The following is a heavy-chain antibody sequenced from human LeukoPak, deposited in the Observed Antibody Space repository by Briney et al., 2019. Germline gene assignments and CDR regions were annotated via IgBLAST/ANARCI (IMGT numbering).Heavy chain of an antibody. D-gene: IGHD6-13*01. CDR2: IYYSGST. J-gene: IGHJ4*02. CDR1: GGSIGSSIYY. CDR3: ARGRPAAGQCFFDY. Sequence: RSSETLSLTCTVSGGSIGSSIYYWGWIRQPPGRGLDWIGTIYYSGSTYYNPSLKSRVTISVDTSKNQFSLKVSSVTAADTAVYYCARGRPAAGQCFFDYWGQGTLVTVSS. V-gene: IGHV4-39*01.